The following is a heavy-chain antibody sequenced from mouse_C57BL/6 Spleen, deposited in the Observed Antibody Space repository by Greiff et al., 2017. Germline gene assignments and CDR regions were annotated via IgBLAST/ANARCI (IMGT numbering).Heavy chain of an antibody. J-gene: IGHJ2*01. CDR3: ARKGVTTLYFDY. Sequence: VQLQQSGAELVRPGTSVKLSCKASGYTFTSYWMHWVKQRPGQGLEWIGVIDPSDSYTNYNQKFKGKATLTVDTSSSTAYMQLSSLTSEDSAVYYCARKGVTTLYFDYWGQGTTLTVSS. CDR2: IDPSDSYT. CDR1: GYTFTSYW. D-gene: IGHD2-2*01. V-gene: IGHV1-59*01.